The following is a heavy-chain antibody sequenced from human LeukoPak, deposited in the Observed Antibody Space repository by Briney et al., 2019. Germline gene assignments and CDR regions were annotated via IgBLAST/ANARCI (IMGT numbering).Heavy chain of an antibody. CDR1: GGSISGYY. J-gene: IGHJ4*02. Sequence: SETLSLTCTVSGGSISGYYWSWIRQPPGKGLEWIGYIYYSGSTNYNPSLKSRVTISVDTSKNQFSLKLSSVTAADTAVYFCTRAPQQPRSYNDYWSRGTLVTVSS. CDR3: TRAPQQPRSYNDY. CDR2: IYYSGST. V-gene: IGHV4-59*08. D-gene: IGHD3-10*01.